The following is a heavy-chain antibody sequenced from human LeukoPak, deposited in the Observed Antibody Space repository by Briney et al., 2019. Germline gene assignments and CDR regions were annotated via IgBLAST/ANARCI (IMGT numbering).Heavy chain of an antibody. CDR1: GGSISSGDYC. J-gene: IGHJ4*02. CDR2: IYYSGST. Sequence: PSETLSLTCTVSGGSISSGDYCWSWIRQPPGKGLEWIGYIYYSGSTNYNPSLKSRVTISVDTSKNQFSLKLSSVTAADTAVYYCARHSLRYFDWTLIPPSVVVESNPFDYWGQGTLVTVSS. V-gene: IGHV4-61*08. D-gene: IGHD3-9*01. CDR3: ARHSLRYFDWTLIPPSVVVESNPFDY.